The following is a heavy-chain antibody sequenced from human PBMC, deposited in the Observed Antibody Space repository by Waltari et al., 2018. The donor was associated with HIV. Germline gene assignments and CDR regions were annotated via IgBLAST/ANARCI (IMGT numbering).Heavy chain of an antibody. J-gene: IGHJ4*02. CDR1: GGSFSGYH. CDR2: VNDSGST. V-gene: IGHV4-34*01. Sequence: QVQLQQWGAGLLKTSETLSLTCAVYGGSFSGYHWSWIRQPPGKGLEWIGEVNDSGSTKYNPSLKRRATISADTSKNQFSLKLSSVTAADTAVYYCARVPTLVYWDYWGQGNLVTVSS. D-gene: IGHD2-8*02. CDR3: ARVPTLVYWDY.